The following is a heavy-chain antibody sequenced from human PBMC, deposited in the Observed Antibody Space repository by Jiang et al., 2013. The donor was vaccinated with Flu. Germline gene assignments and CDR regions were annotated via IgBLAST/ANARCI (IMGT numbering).Heavy chain of an antibody. D-gene: IGHD3-10*01. Sequence: LESGGGVVQPGRPLRLSCAASGFTLSRYGMHWVRQAPGKGLEWVALIPYDGSNKYYADSVKGRFIISRDNSKNTLYLQMSSLSAEDTAVYYCAKVRRGGDYYYYGMDVWGQGTTVTVSS. CDR3: AKVRRGGDYYYYGMDV. J-gene: IGHJ6*02. CDR2: IPYDGSNK. V-gene: IGHV3-30*18. CDR1: GFTLSRYG.